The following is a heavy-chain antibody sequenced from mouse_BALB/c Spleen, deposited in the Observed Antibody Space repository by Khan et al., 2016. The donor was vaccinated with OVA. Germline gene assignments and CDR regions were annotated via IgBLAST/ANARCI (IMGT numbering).Heavy chain of an antibody. CDR1: GFSLTNYG. J-gene: IGHJ4*01. CDR3: ARQPYYHYNIMDY. V-gene: IGHV2-6-1*01. D-gene: IGHD2-10*01. CDR2: IWHDGST. Sequence: QVHVKQSGPGLVAPSQSLSITCTISGFSLTNYGVHWVRQPPGKGLEWLVVIWHDGSTTYNSALKSRLTISKDNSKSQVFLKMNSLQTDDTAMYFCARQPYYHYNIMDYWSQGTSVTFSS.